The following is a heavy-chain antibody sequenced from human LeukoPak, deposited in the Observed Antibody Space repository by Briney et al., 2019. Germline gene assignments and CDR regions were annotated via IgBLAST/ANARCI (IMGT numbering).Heavy chain of an antibody. J-gene: IGHJ4*02. V-gene: IGHV3-23*01. Sequence: GGSLRLSCVASGFTFTSYAMNWVRQAPGKGLEWVSGFSGSGGRIYYADSVKGRFTISRDNSKNTVYLQMSSLRAEDTAVYYCARDSSSHYYFDYWGQGTLVTVSS. D-gene: IGHD2-2*01. CDR2: FSGSGGRI. CDR3: ARDSSSHYYFDY. CDR1: GFTFTSYA.